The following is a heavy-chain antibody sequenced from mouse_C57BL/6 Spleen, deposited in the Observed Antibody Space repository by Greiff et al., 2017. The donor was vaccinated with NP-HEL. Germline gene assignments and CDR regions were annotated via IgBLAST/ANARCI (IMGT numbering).Heavy chain of an antibody. Sequence: VQLQQSGAELVRPGASVKLSCKASGYTFTDYYINWVKQRPGQGLEWIARIYPGSGNTYYNEKFKGKATLTAEKSSSTAYMQLSSLTSEDSAVYFCARDGALRHWDYWGQGTLVTVSA. CDR3: ARDGALRHWDY. D-gene: IGHD4-1*01. J-gene: IGHJ3*01. V-gene: IGHV1-76*01. CDR2: IYPGSGNT. CDR1: GYTFTDYY.